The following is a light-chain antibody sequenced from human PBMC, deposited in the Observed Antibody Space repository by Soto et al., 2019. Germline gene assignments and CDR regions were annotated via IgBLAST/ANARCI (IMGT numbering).Light chain of an antibody. V-gene: IGLV1-44*01. CDR2: TNN. Sequence: AVVTQPPSASGTPGQRVTISCSGGSSNIGSDAVNWYQQLPGTAPKLLIYTNNQRPSGVPDRFSGSKSGTSASLAISGLQSEDEAYYYCAAWDDSLNGWVFGGGTKLTVL. CDR3: AAWDDSLNGWV. J-gene: IGLJ3*02. CDR1: SSNIGSDA.